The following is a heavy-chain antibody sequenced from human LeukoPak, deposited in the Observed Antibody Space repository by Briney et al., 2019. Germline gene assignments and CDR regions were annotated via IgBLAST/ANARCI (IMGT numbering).Heavy chain of an antibody. CDR3: AKGHYEFDY. Sequence: GGSLRLSCVASGFAFSNYAMNWVRQAPGKGLEWVSAISGSGGSTYYADSVKGRFTISRDNSKNTLYLQMNSLRAEDTAVYYCAKGHYEFDYWGQGTLVTVSS. D-gene: IGHD3-22*01. J-gene: IGHJ4*02. CDR2: ISGSGGST. V-gene: IGHV3-23*01. CDR1: GFAFSNYA.